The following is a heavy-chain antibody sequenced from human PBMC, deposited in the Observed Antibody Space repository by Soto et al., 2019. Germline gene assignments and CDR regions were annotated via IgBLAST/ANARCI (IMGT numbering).Heavy chain of an antibody. D-gene: IGHD2-2*01. Sequence: SVKVSCKASGGTFSSYAMSWVRQAPGQGLEWMGGIIPIFGTANYAQKFQGRVTITADESTSTAYMELSSLRSEDTAVYYCARGEFDIVVVPAAIGYYYYGMDVWGQGSTVTV. V-gene: IGHV1-69*13. CDR2: IIPIFGTA. CDR3: ARGEFDIVVVPAAIGYYYYGMDV. J-gene: IGHJ6*02. CDR1: GGTFSSYA.